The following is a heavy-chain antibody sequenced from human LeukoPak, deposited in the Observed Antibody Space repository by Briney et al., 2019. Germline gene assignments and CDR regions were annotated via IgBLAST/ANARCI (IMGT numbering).Heavy chain of an antibody. CDR1: GFTFSDYY. D-gene: IGHD3-3*01. Sequence: GGSLRLSCAASGFTFSDYYMSWIRQAPGKGLEWVSYISSSGSTIYYADSVKGRFTISRDNAKNSLYLQMNSLRAEDTAVYYCAREIFGESVRWFDPWGQGTLVTVSS. CDR3: AREIFGESVRWFDP. V-gene: IGHV3-11*01. J-gene: IGHJ5*02. CDR2: ISSSGSTI.